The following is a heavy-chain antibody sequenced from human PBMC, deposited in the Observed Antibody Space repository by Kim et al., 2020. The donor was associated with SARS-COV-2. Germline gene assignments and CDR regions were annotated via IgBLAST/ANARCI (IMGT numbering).Heavy chain of an antibody. V-gene: IGHV4-4*07. CDR2: ST. J-gene: IGHJ4*02. D-gene: IGHD3-10*01. CDR3: ARARLLGVDY. Sequence: STNYNPSRKSRVTMSGDTSKNQFSLKLSSVTAADTAVYYCARARLLGVDYWGQGTLVTVSS.